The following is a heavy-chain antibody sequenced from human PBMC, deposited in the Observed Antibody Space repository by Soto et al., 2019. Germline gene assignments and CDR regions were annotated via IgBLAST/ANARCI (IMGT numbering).Heavy chain of an antibody. CDR1: GYNFTTFW. D-gene: IGHD3-3*01. CDR2: IDPTDCYS. V-gene: IGHV5-10-1*01. Sequence: GGSLKISCEGSGYNFTTFWIILVRELCGKGLEWLGKIDPTDCYSNNNPSLQGHGTISADRSINTGYIQWSGLYDTDADIYYRARLPRFSRELDPWGQGTQVTVSS. CDR3: ARLPRFSRELDP. J-gene: IGHJ5*02.